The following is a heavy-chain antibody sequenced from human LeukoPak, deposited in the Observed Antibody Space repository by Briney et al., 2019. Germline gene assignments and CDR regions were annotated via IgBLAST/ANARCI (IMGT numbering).Heavy chain of an antibody. D-gene: IGHD3-22*01. V-gene: IGHV1-18*01. CDR1: GGTFSSYA. CDR2: ISAYNGNT. J-gene: IGHJ3*02. Sequence: GASVKVSCKASGGTFSSYAISWVRQAPGQGLEWMGWISAYNGNTNYAQKLQGRVTMTTDTSTSTAYMELRSLRSDDTAVYYCARVSXIVVVXXXDIWGQXTMVTVSS. CDR3: ARVSXIVVVXXXDI.